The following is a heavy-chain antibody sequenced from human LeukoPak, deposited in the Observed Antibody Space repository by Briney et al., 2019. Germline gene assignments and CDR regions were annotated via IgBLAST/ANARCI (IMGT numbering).Heavy chain of an antibody. CDR2: INHSGST. D-gene: IGHD3-22*01. V-gene: IGHV4-34*01. J-gene: IGHJ4*02. CDR1: GFTFSDYY. CDR3: ARGGYYYDSSGYYPFDY. Sequence: GSLRLSCAASGFTFSDYYMSWIRQPPGKGLEWIGEINHSGSTNYNPSLKSRVTISVDTSKNQFSLKLSSVTAADTAVYYCARGGYYYDSSGYYPFDYWGQGTLVTVSS.